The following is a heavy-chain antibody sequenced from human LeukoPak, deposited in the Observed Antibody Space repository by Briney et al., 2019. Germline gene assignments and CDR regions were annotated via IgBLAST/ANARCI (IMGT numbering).Heavy chain of an antibody. Sequence: GGSLRLSCAASGFTFSTYGMHWVRQAPGKGLEWMAFIPYDGSNKFYADSVKGRFTISRDNSKNTLYLQMNSLRTDDTAVYYCAKRLSGHWSLADYWGQGTLVTVPS. CDR1: GFTFSTYG. V-gene: IGHV3-30*02. J-gene: IGHJ4*02. D-gene: IGHD1-26*01. CDR3: AKRLSGHWSLADY. CDR2: IPYDGSNK.